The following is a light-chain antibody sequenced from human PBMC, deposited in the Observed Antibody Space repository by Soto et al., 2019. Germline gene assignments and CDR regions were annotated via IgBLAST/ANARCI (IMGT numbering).Light chain of an antibody. J-gene: IGLJ1*01. CDR1: SSDVGDYNY. CDR2: DVS. Sequence: QSALTQPASVSGSPGQSITISCTGTSSDVGDYNYVSWYQQHPGKAPKLMIFDVSNRPSGVSNRFSCSKSGNTAFLTISGVQAEDEAEYYCSSYTSSSTYVFGTGTKLTVL. CDR3: SSYTSSSTYV. V-gene: IGLV2-14*01.